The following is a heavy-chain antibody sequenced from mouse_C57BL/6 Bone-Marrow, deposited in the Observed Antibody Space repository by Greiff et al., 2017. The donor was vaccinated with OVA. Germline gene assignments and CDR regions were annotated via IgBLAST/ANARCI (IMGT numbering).Heavy chain of an antibody. J-gene: IGHJ2*01. CDR1: GYTFTSYW. D-gene: IGHD2-4*01. CDR2: IYPSDSET. Sequence: QVHVKQPGAELVRPGSSVKLSCKASGYTFTSYWMDWVKQRPGQGLEWIGNIYPSDSETHYNQKFKDKATLTVDKSSSTAYMQLSSLTSEDSAVYYCARVRARDYDYWGQGTTLTVSS. V-gene: IGHV1-61*01. CDR3: ARVRARDYDY.